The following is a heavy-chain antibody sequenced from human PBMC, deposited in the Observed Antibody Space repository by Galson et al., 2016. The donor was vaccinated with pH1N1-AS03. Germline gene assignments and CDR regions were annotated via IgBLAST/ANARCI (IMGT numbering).Heavy chain of an antibody. CDR2: VSTYNEET. CDR3: ARDGFSTWAAAGNYYYYFGMDV. J-gene: IGHJ6*02. CDR1: GYTFTGYY. V-gene: IGHV1-18*04. D-gene: IGHD6-13*01. Sequence: SVKVSCKASGYTFTGYYMHWVRQAPGQGLEWMGWVSTYNEETKYAQKIQGRVTITTDKSTNTAYMELRSLRSEDTAVYYRARDGFSTWAAAGNYYYYFGMDVWGQGTTVTVSS.